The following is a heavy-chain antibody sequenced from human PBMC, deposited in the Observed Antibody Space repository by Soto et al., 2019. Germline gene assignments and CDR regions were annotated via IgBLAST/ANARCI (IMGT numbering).Heavy chain of an antibody. J-gene: IGHJ6*02. CDR3: ARWLSTMVRGPYYYYYGMDV. CDR1: GFTFSDYY. V-gene: IGHV3-11*05. D-gene: IGHD3-10*01. Sequence: QVQLVESGGGLVKPGGSLRLSCAASGFTFSDYYMSWIRQAPGKGLEWVSYISSSSSYTNYADSVKGRFTISRDNAKNSLYLQMNSLRAEDTAVYYCARWLSTMVRGPYYYYYGMDVWGQGTTVTVSS. CDR2: ISSSSSYT.